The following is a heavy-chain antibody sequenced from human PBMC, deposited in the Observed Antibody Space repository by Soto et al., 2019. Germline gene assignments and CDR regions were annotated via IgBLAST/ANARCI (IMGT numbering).Heavy chain of an antibody. CDR2: IYHSGST. Sequence: PSETVSLTCAVSSGSISSSNWWSWVRQPPGKGLEWIGEIYHSGSTNYNPSLKSRVTISVDKSKNQFSLKLSSVTAADTAVYYCARWAYCSSTSCYAFDYWGQGTLVTVSS. V-gene: IGHV4-4*02. CDR3: ARWAYCSSTSCYAFDY. J-gene: IGHJ4*02. D-gene: IGHD2-2*01. CDR1: SGSISSSNW.